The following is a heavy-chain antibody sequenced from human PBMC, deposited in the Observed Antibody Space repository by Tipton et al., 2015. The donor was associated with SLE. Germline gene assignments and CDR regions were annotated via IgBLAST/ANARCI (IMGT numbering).Heavy chain of an antibody. J-gene: IGHJ3*02. V-gene: IGHV4-4*07. Sequence: TLSLTCNVSGVSISTYYWSWIRQSAGKGLEWIGRIYSSGRTNYNPSLKSRVTMSVDTSRKQFSLKLTSVTAADPAVYYCARRGWVDAFDIWGQGTMVIVSS. D-gene: IGHD6-19*01. CDR2: IYSSGRT. CDR1: GVSISTYY. CDR3: ARRGWVDAFDI.